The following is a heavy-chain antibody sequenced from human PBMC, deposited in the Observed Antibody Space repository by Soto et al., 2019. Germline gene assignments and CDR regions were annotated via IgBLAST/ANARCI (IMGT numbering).Heavy chain of an antibody. CDR1: GFTFSSYW. CDR2: IKQDGSEK. V-gene: IGHV3-7*01. Sequence: GVSMRLSCAASGFTFSSYWMSWVSQTPGKGLEWVANIKQDGSEKYYVDSVKGRFTISRDNAKNSLYLQMNSLRAEDTAVYYCAREMLWFGDAFDIWGQGTMVTVSS. CDR3: AREMLWFGDAFDI. J-gene: IGHJ3*02. D-gene: IGHD3-10*01.